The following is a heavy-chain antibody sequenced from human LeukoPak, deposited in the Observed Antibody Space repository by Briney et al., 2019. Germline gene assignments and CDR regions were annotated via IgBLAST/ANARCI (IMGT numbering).Heavy chain of an antibody. J-gene: IGHJ4*02. CDR2: INEDGGVK. Sequence: GGSLRLSCAASGFAFSTYGMDWVRQAPGQGLEWLGNINEDGGVKNYVEYVRGRFTMSRDNARSSVYLQMSGLTVEDTAVYYCTRDFVFWGQGSLVTASS. CDR3: TRDFVF. D-gene: IGHD3-3*01. CDR1: GFAFSTYG. V-gene: IGHV3-7*01.